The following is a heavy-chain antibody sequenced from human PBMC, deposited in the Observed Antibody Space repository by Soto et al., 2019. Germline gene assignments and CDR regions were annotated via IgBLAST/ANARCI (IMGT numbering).Heavy chain of an antibody. CDR1: GYTFNNYD. CDR2: MNPNSGNT. D-gene: IGHD3-10*01. Sequence: ASVKVSCKASGYTFNNYDIHWVRQAPGHGLEWMGWMNPNSGNTGYAQNFRGRVTMTQNTAIGTAYMELSSLRSDDTATYYCTRDYGAETFDFWGQGTRVTVS. V-gene: IGHV1-8*02. J-gene: IGHJ5*01. CDR3: TRDYGAETFDF.